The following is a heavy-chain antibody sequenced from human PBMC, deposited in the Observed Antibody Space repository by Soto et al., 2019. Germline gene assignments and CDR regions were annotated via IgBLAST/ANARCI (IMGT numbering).Heavy chain of an antibody. J-gene: IGHJ4*01. CDR1: GFPLSTSAVG. V-gene: IGHV2-5*02. Sequence: GSGPTLVNPTQTLTLTCAFSGFPLSTSAVGVGWIRQPPGKALEWLALIYWDDDKRYSPSLKNRLTIYKDTSKNQVVLTMTSMDPVDTGTYYCAYRPIRGTFDSWGQGTLVTVPQ. CDR2: IYWDDDK. CDR3: AYRPIRGTFDS. D-gene: IGHD3-16*01.